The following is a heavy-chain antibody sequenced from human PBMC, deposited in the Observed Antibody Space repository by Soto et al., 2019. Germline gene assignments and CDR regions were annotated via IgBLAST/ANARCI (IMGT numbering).Heavy chain of an antibody. Sequence: ASVKVSCKASGGTFSSYTISWVRQAPGQGLEWMGRIIPILGIANYAQKFQGRVTITADKSTSTAYMELSSLRSEDTAVYYCARDRGGGVRSSSRPPPYYYYYYMDVWGKGTTVTVSS. CDR1: GGTFSSYT. D-gene: IGHD6-6*01. CDR2: IIPILGIA. J-gene: IGHJ6*03. CDR3: ARDRGGGVRSSSRPPPYYYYYYMDV. V-gene: IGHV1-69*04.